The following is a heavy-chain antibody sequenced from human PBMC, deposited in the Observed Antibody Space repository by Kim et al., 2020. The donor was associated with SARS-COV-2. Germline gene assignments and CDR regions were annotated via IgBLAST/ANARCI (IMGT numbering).Heavy chain of an antibody. CDR2: IYSGGGT. CDR3: ARLIQEYSYGYYFDY. CDR1: GFTVSSNY. V-gene: IGHV3-53*04. Sequence: GGSLRLSCAASGFTVSSNYMSWVRQAPGKGLEWVSVIYSGGGTYYADSVKGRFTISRHNSKNTLYLQMNSLRPEDTAVYYCARLIQEYSYGYYFDYWGQGTLVTVSS. D-gene: IGHD5-18*01. J-gene: IGHJ4*02.